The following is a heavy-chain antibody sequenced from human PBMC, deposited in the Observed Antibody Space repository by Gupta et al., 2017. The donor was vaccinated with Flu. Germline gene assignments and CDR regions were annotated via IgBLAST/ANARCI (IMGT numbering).Heavy chain of an antibody. V-gene: IGHV3-64D*06. CDR3: VKDFEWGILGAANGLYY. CDR2: ISGSGGPT. J-gene: IGHJ4*02. D-gene: IGHD1-26*01. Sequence: EGQLVESGGGLVQPGGSLRLSCAASGFTFSNYALHWVRQAPGKGLEYVSGISGSGGPTYYTDSVKARFTITRDNSKNTVYLQMTSLRPEDTAIYYCVKDFEWGILGAANGLYYWGQGTQVTVSS. CDR1: GFTFSNYA.